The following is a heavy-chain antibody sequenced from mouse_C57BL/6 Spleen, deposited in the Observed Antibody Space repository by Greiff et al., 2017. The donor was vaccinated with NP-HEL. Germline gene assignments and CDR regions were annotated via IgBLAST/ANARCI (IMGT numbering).Heavy chain of an antibody. J-gene: IGHJ4*01. V-gene: IGHV1-80*01. CDR2: IYPGDGDT. CDR1: GYAFSSYW. D-gene: IGHD4-1*01. CDR3: ARWGPGAMDY. Sequence: QVHVKQSGAELVKPGASVKISCKASGYAFSSYWMNWVKQRPGKGLEWIGQIYPGDGDTNYNGKFKGKATLTADKSSSTAYMQLSSLTSEDSAVYFCARWGPGAMDYWGQGTSVTVSS.